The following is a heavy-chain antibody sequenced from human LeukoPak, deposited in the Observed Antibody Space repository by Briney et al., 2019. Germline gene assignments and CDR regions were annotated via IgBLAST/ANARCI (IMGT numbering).Heavy chain of an antibody. CDR1: GGTFSSYA. CDR2: IIPIFGTA. D-gene: IGHD1-7*01. V-gene: IGHV1-69*01. Sequence: ASVKVSCKASGGTFSSYAISWVRQAPGQGLEWMGGIIPIFGTANYAQKFQGRVTVIADESTSTAYMELSSLRSEDTAVYYCARRITGTTDYYYYGMDVWGQGTTVTVSS. CDR3: ARRITGTTDYYYYGMDV. J-gene: IGHJ6*02.